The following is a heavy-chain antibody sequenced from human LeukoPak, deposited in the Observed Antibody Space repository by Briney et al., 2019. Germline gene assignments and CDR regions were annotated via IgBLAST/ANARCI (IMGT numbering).Heavy chain of an antibody. D-gene: IGHD3-22*01. V-gene: IGHV4-59*01. CDR1: GGSISSYY. J-gene: IGHJ4*02. Sequence: SETLSLTCTVSGGSISSYYWSWIRQPPGKGLEWIGYIYYSGSTNYNPSLKSRVTISVDTSKNQFSLKLSSVTAADTAVYYCARENDSSFFDYWGQGTLVTVSS. CDR3: ARENDSSFFDY. CDR2: IYYSGST.